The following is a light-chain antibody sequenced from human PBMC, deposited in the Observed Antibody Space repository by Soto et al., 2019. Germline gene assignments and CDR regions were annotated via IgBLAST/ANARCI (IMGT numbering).Light chain of an antibody. CDR1: SSDVGGYNY. V-gene: IGLV2-14*01. J-gene: IGLJ1*01. CDR3: SSYTSSSTPYV. CDR2: EVS. Sequence: QSALTQPASVSGSPGQSITISCTGTSSDVGGYNYVSWYQQHPGKAPKLTIYEVSNRPSGVSNRFSGSKSGNTASLTISGLQAEYEADYYCSSYTSSSTPYVFGTGTQLTVL.